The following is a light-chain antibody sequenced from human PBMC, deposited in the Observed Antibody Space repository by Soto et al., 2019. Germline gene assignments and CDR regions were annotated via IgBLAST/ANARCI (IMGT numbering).Light chain of an antibody. J-gene: IGKJ2*02. Sequence: EIVLTQSPGTLSLSPGERATLSCRASQSVSSSYLAWYQQKSGQAPRLLIYGASSRATGIPDRFSGSGSGTDFTLTISRLEPEDFAVYYCQQYGTSPCTFGQGTKREIK. CDR1: QSVSSSY. V-gene: IGKV3-20*01. CDR3: QQYGTSPCT. CDR2: GAS.